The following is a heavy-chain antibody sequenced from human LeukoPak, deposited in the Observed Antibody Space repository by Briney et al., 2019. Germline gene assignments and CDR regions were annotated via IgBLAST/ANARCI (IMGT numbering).Heavy chain of an antibody. V-gene: IGHV4-4*09. CDR2: IYTTGST. J-gene: IGHJ3*02. CDR3: ARLGTSGHTGAFDI. CDR1: GGSISNYY. Sequence: SETLSLTCTVSGGSISNYYWSWIRQPPGKGLEWIGDIYTTGSTHYNPSLNSRVTISADTSKNQFSLKMTTVTAADTAGYFCARLGTSGHTGAFDIWGQGTMVTVSS. D-gene: IGHD2-8*01.